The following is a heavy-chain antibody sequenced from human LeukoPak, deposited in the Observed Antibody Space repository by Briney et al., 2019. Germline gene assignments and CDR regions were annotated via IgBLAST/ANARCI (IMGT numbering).Heavy chain of an antibody. J-gene: IGHJ5*02. CDR3: AKDSWGLSP. CDR2: IRYDGSNE. CDR1: GFTFSTYG. Sequence: GGSLRLSCAASGFTFSTYGMNWVRQAPGKGLEWVAFIRYDGSNEYYADSVKGRFTISRDNSKNTVCLQMNSLRVEDTAVYYCAKDSWGLSPWGQGTLVTVSS. D-gene: IGHD3-16*01. V-gene: IGHV3-30*02.